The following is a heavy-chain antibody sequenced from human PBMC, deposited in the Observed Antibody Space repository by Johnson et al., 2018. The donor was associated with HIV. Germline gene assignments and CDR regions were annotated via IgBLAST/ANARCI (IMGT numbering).Heavy chain of an antibody. V-gene: IGHV3-66*01. J-gene: IGHJ3*02. CDR3: AKVRLQSITIFGVASDAFDI. Sequence: VQLVESGGGLVQPGGSLRLSCAASGFIATSNYMSWVRQAPGKGLEWVSVIYSGGSTYYADSVKGRFTISRDNSKNTLYLQMNSLRAEDTAVYYCAKVRLQSITIFGVASDAFDIWGQGTMVTVSS. D-gene: IGHD3-3*01. CDR1: GFIATSNY. CDR2: IYSGGST.